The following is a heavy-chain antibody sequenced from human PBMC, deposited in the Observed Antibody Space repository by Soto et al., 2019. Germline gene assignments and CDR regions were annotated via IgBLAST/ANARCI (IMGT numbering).Heavy chain of an antibody. CDR3: VVRHSSAYYIY. V-gene: IGHV3-64*07. CDR2: ISSNGGNT. Sequence: EVQLVESGGDLVQPGGSLRLSCAASGFTFSSSPMHWVRQAPGKRPEYVSSISSNGGNTYYADSVKGRFTISRDNSQNTLYLQMGSLRTEDMAVDYCVVRHSSAYYIYLGQGTQVTVSS. CDR1: GFTFSSSP. J-gene: IGHJ4*02. D-gene: IGHD3-22*01.